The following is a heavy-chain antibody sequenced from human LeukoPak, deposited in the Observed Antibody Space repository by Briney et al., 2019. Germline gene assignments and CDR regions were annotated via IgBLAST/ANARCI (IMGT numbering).Heavy chain of an antibody. V-gene: IGHV4-4*07. CDR2: IYAGGNT. J-gene: IGHJ4*02. Sequence: KTSETLSLTCTVSGGSVRSYYWSWIRQPAGKGLEWIGRIYAGGNTDHNPSLKSRVTMSVDSSKNKFYLRLCFVTAADTAVYYCAREHKEYDGDGYYYGYWGQGTLVTVSP. D-gene: IGHD2-21*02. CDR1: GGSVRSYY. CDR3: AREHKEYDGDGYYYGY.